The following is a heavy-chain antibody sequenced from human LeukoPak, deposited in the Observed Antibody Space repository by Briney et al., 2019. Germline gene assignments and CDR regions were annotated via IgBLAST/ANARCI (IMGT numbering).Heavy chain of an antibody. CDR2: INPNSGGT. CDR1: GYTFTGYY. Sequence: ASVKVSCKASGYTFTGYYMHWVRQAPGQGLEWMGWINPNSGGTNYAQKFQGRVTMTRDTSISTAYMGLSRLRSDDTAVYYCAWYYYDSSGYDAFDIWGQGTMVTVSS. V-gene: IGHV1-2*02. CDR3: AWYYYDSSGYDAFDI. J-gene: IGHJ3*02. D-gene: IGHD3-22*01.